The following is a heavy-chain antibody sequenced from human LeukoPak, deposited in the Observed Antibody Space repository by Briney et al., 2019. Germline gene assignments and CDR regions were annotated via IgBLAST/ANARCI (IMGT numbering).Heavy chain of an antibody. CDR2: IIPIFGTA. CDR3: ARGGDILTEGGGYDY. D-gene: IGHD3-9*01. J-gene: IGHJ4*02. CDR1: GGTFSSYA. Sequence: ASVKVSCKASGGTFSSYAISWVRQAPGQGLEWMGGIIPIFGTANYAQKFQGRVTITADESTSTAYMELSSLRSEDTAVYYYARGGDILTEGGGYDYWGQGTLVTVSS. V-gene: IGHV1-69*13.